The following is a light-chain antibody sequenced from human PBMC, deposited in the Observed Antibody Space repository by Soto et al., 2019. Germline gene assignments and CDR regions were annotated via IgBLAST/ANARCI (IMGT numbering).Light chain of an antibody. CDR2: DVT. J-gene: IGLJ2*01. CDR3: SSYTGSSIVV. CDR1: SSDVGTYKY. Sequence: QSVLTQPASVSGSPGQSITISCTGTSSDVGTYKYVSWYQQHPGKAPKLMIYDVTNRPSGVSNRFSGSKSGNTASLTISGLQAEDEADYYCSSYTGSSIVVFGGGTQLTVL. V-gene: IGLV2-14*03.